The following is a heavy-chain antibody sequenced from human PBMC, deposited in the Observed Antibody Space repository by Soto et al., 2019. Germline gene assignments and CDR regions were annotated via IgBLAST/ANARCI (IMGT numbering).Heavy chain of an antibody. D-gene: IGHD3-22*01. J-gene: IGHJ4*02. CDR1: GYTFTSYY. V-gene: IGHV1-46*01. CDR3: ARDRGNYYDSSGPEYYFDY. Sequence: ASVKVSCKASGYTFTSYYMHWVRQAPGQGLEWMGIINPSGGSTGYAQKFQGRVTMTRDTSTSTVYMELSSLRSEDTAVYYCARDRGNYYDSSGPEYYFDYWGQGTLVTVSS. CDR2: INPSGGST.